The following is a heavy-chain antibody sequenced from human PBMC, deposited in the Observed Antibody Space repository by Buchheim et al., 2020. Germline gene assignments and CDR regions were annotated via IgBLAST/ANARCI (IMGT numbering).Heavy chain of an antibody. J-gene: IGHJ4*02. Sequence: QVQLVQSGAEVKKPGASVRVSCKASGYTFTDYYLHWVRQAPGQGLEWMGWINPYSGGTNYAQKFQGWISMTRDTSISTAYMWLTGPESDDTAVYYCAKDGGSGNFLDYWGQGTL. CDR3: AKDGGSGNFLDY. CDR2: INPYSGGT. D-gene: IGHD3-16*01. V-gene: IGHV1-2*04. CDR1: GYTFTDYY.